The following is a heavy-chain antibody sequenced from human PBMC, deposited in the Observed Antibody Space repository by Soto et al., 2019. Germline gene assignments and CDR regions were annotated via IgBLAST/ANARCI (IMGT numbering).Heavy chain of an antibody. D-gene: IGHD6-6*01. Sequence: GESLKISCESSGYIFTSYWIGWVRQMPGKGLEWMGIIYPGDSDTRYSPSFQGQVTISADKSISTAYLQWSSLKASDTAMYYCARQADFDYSSSLIAGGYWGQGTLVTVSS. CDR3: ARQADFDYSSSLIAGGY. CDR1: GYIFTSYW. J-gene: IGHJ4*02. CDR2: IYPGDSDT. V-gene: IGHV5-51*01.